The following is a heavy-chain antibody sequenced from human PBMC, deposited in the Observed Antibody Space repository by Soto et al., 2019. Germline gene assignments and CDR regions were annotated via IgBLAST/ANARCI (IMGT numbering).Heavy chain of an antibody. D-gene: IGHD6-13*01. Sequence: QVQLQESGPGLVKPSETLSLTCTVSGGSISSYYWSWIRQPPGKGLEWIGYIYYSGSTNYNPSLKSRVTISVDTSKNQFSLKLSSVTAADTAVYYCARGYSSSWKGGIDPWGQGTLVTVSS. J-gene: IGHJ5*02. V-gene: IGHV4-59*01. CDR2: IYYSGST. CDR3: ARGYSSSWKGGIDP. CDR1: GGSISSYY.